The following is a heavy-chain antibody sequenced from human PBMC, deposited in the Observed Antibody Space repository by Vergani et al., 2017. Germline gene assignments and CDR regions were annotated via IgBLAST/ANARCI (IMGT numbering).Heavy chain of an antibody. V-gene: IGHV3-23*01. D-gene: IGHD2-2*02. CDR2: ISGGGGST. CDR3: AKGSCSSTSCYTIPYYYYYMDV. J-gene: IGHJ6*03. Sequence: EVQLLESGGGLVQPGGSLRLSCAASGFTFSSYAMSWVRQAPGKGLEWVSAISGGGGSTYYADSVKGRFTISRDNSKNTLYLQMNSLRAEDTAVYYCAKGSCSSTSCYTIPYYYYYMDVWGKGTTVTVSS. CDR1: GFTFSSYA.